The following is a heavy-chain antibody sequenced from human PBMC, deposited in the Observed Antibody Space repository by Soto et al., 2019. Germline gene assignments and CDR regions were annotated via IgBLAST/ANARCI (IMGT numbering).Heavy chain of an antibody. Sequence: EVQLAESGGGVAQPGGSRRLSCAASGFTLSVYAMDCVRQAPGKGLEYVSGLSSYGVGTYYANSVQGRFTISRDNSKNTVYLQMGSPRPEDMDMYYCARRARPDFHYKCVWGKGTTVTVAS. CDR1: GFTLSVYA. V-gene: IGHV3-64*01. CDR2: LSSYGVGT. D-gene: IGHD6-6*01. CDR3: ARRARPDFHYKCV. J-gene: IGHJ6*03.